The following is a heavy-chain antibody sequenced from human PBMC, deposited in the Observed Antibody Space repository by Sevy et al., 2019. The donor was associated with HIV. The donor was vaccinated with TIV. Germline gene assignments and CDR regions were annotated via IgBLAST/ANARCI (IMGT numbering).Heavy chain of an antibody. Sequence: GGSLRLSCTASGFTFSTYAMYWVRQAPGKGLEWVAVISYDGNNKDYPDSVKGRFTVSSDNSKNKLYLKMNSLRAEDTAVYYCASHYYDSTGYYYPLDYWGQGTLVTVSS. D-gene: IGHD3-22*01. CDR1: GFTFSTYA. J-gene: IGHJ4*02. V-gene: IGHV3-30*04. CDR2: ISYDGNNK. CDR3: ASHYYDSTGYYYPLDY.